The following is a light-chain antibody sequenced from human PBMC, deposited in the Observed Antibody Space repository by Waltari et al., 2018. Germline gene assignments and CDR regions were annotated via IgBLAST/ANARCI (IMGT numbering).Light chain of an antibody. CDR3: ATWDANLNGVV. CDR2: NYR. Sequence: QSVLTQPPSVSGTPGQRVTNSCSGSSSNIACNTVNWYQQGPGKAPKLLIYNYRQRPSGVSDRFSGTKSDSSASLAISGLRSEDEAHYYCATWDANLNGVVFGGGTKLTVL. J-gene: IGLJ2*01. V-gene: IGLV1-44*01. CDR1: SSNIACNT.